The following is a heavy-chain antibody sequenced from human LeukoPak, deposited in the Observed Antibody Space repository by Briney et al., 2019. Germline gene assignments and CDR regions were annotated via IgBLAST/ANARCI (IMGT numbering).Heavy chain of an antibody. D-gene: IGHD1-26*01. CDR3: ARHEYSGGCYGLSWFDP. CDR2: IYYNEYT. J-gene: IGHJ5*02. CDR1: RGCVSSSSYY. V-gene: IGHV4-39*01. Sequence: SETLSLACTVSRGCVSSSSYYWGWIRQPPGKGLEWIGSIYYNEYTYYNPSLKSRVTISVDTSKNQFSLKLSSVTAADTAVYYCARHEYSGGCYGLSWFDPWGPGTLVTVSS.